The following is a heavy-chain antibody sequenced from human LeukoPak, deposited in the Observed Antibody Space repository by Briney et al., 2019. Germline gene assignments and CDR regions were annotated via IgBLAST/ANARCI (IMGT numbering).Heavy chain of an antibody. D-gene: IGHD3-22*01. Sequence: ESLKISCKGSGYSFTSYWIGWVRQMPGKGLEWMGIIYPGDSDTRYSPSFQGQVTISADKSISTAYLQWSSLKASDTAMYYCTRTAHYYDSSGYYPYWGQGTLVTVSS. CDR2: IYPGDSDT. CDR3: TRTAHYYDSSGYYPY. CDR1: GYSFTSYW. J-gene: IGHJ4*02. V-gene: IGHV5-51*01.